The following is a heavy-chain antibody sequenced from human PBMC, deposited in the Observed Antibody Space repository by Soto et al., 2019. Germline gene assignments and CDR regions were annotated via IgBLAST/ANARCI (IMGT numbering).Heavy chain of an antibody. CDR3: ARYRGAARPRWGVNWFDP. CDR1: GGSISSYY. D-gene: IGHD6-6*01. J-gene: IGHJ5*02. Sequence: SETLSLTCTVSGGSISSYYWSWIRQPAGKGLEWIGRIYTSGSTNYNPSLKSRVTMSVDTSKNQFSLKLSSVTAADTAVYYCARYRGAARPRWGVNWFDPWGQGTLVTVS. CDR2: IYTSGST. V-gene: IGHV4-4*07.